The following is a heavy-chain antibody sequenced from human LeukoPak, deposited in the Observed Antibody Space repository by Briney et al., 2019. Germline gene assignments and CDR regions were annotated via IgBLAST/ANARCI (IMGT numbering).Heavy chain of an antibody. Sequence: SVKVSCKASGGTFSSYAISWVGQAPGQGLEWMGGIIPIFGTANYAQKFQGRVTITTDESTSTAYMELSSLRSEDTAVYYCASLYSSGWLSDAFDIWGQGTIVTVSS. D-gene: IGHD6-19*01. J-gene: IGHJ3*02. CDR2: IIPIFGTA. CDR3: ASLYSSGWLSDAFDI. CDR1: GGTFSSYA. V-gene: IGHV1-69*05.